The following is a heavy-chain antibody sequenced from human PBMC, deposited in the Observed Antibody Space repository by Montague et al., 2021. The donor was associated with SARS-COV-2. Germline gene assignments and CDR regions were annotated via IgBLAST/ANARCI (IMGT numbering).Heavy chain of an antibody. CDR3: ARGCRGGSCYPNPFST. V-gene: IGHV4-61*02. D-gene: IGHD2-15*01. CDR1: GGSISSGSYY. J-gene: IGHJ5*02. Sequence: TLSLTCTVSGGSISSGSYYWSWLRQPAGKGLEWIGRIYTSGSTNYNPSLKSRVTISVDTSKNQFSLKLSSVTAADTAVYYCARGCRGGSCYPNPFSTWGQGTLVTVSS. CDR2: IYTSGST.